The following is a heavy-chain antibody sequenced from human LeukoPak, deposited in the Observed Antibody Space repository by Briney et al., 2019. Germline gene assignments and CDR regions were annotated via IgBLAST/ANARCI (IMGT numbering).Heavy chain of an antibody. CDR1: GFTFSSYS. J-gene: IGHJ6*03. D-gene: IGHD5-24*01. V-gene: IGHV3-21*01. CDR3: ARDGYKKATSYYYYYMDV. Sequence: PGGSLRLSCAASGFTFSSYSMNWVRQAPGKGLECVSSISSSSSYIYYADSVKGRFTISRDNAKNSLYLQMNSLRAEDTAVYYCARDGYKKATSYYYYYMDVWGKGTTVTVSS. CDR2: ISSSSSYI.